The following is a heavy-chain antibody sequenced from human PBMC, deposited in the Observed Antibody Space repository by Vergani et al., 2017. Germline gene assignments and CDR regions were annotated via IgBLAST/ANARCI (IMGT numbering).Heavy chain of an antibody. CDR2: IIPVLGKT. J-gene: IGHJ4*02. V-gene: IGHV1-69*08. CDR3: ARGLHATEYYFDY. Sequence: QVQLVQSGAEVKKPGSSVKVSCKASGATFRSNTISWVRQVPGQGLEWMGRIIPVLGKTKYAQDFQGRLTITADTSTSTVYMELSSLRSEDTAVYYCARGLHATEYYFDYWGQGTLVTVSS. CDR1: GATFRSNT. D-gene: IGHD1-26*01.